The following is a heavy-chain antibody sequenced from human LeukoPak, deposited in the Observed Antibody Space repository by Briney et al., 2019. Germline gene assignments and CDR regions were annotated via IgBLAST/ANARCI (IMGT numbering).Heavy chain of an antibody. Sequence: WASVKVSCKASGYIFTGYYMHWVRQAPGQGLEWMGWINPNSGGTNYAQKFQGRVTMTRDTSISTAYMELSRLRSDDTAVYYCARDGSGDSYGLVTYYYYYMDVWGKGTTVTISS. CDR1: GYIFTGYY. CDR3: ARDGSGDSYGLVTYYYYYMDV. D-gene: IGHD5-18*01. J-gene: IGHJ6*03. V-gene: IGHV1-2*02. CDR2: INPNSGGT.